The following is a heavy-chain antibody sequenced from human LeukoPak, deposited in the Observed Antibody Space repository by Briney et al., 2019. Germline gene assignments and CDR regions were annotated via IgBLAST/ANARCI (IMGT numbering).Heavy chain of an antibody. CDR3: ARHYYYGSANYYPYFDF. Sequence: GESLKISCKGSGYRFTNYWISWVRQMPGKGLEWMGRTDPSDSYTNYSPSFQGHVTISADKSISTAYLQWRSLKASDTAMYYCARHYYYGSANYYPYFDFWGQGALVTVSS. D-gene: IGHD3-10*01. CDR2: TDPSDSYT. CDR1: GYRFTNYW. J-gene: IGHJ4*02. V-gene: IGHV5-10-1*01.